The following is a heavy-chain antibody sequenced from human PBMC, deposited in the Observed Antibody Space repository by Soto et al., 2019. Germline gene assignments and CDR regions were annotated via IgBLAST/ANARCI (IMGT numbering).Heavy chain of an antibody. CDR3: ARDFTQAETTEDDFEY. CDR1: GFTFTNYW. V-gene: IGHV3-74*01. Sequence: EVQLVESGGGVVQPGGSLRLSCAASGFTFTNYWMHWVRQVPGKGLAWVARINVEGTYSSYADFAKGRFTISRDDAKHTVYLRMNSLSAEDTAVYYCARDFTQAETTEDDFEYRGQGTLVTVSP. J-gene: IGHJ4*02. CDR2: INVEGTYS.